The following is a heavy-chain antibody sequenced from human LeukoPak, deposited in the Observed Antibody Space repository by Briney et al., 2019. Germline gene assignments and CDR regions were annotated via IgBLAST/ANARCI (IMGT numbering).Heavy chain of an antibody. D-gene: IGHD6-13*01. CDR2: IHHSGST. V-gene: IGHV4-59*01. J-gene: IGHJ4*02. Sequence: PSETLSLTCTVSGDSISSYYWSWIRQPPGKRLEWIGYIHHSGSTNYNPSLKSRVTISADTPKYQFSLKLSSVTAADTAVYYCATGYSSTWYYFDYWGQGTLVTVSS. CDR1: GDSISSYY. CDR3: ATGYSSTWYYFDY.